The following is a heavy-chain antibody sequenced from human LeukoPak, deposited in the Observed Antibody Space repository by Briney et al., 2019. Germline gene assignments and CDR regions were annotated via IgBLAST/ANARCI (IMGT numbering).Heavy chain of an antibody. CDR1: GFTFSSYA. J-gene: IGHJ6*03. CDR3: ARDGCSSTSCYGDYYYMDV. V-gene: IGHV3-23*01. CDR2: ISGSGGST. D-gene: IGHD2-2*01. Sequence: GGSLRLSCAASGFTFSSYAMSWVRQAPGKGLEWVSAISGSGGSTYYADSVKGRFTISRDNSKNTLYLQMNSLRAEDTAVYYCARDGCSSTSCYGDYYYMDVWGKGTTVTVSS.